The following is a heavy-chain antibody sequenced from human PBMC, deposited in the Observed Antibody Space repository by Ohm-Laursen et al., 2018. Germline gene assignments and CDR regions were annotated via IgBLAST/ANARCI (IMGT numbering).Heavy chain of an antibody. J-gene: IGHJ4*02. V-gene: IGHV1-2*06. CDR2: INPNSGGT. D-gene: IGHD6-19*01. CDR1: GYTFSDYY. CDR3: ARVGSSGWFDFDY. Sequence: EASVKVSCNASGYTFSDYYMHWVRQAPGQGLEWMGRINPNSGGTNYAQKFQGRVTMTRDTSISTAYMELSRLRSDDTAVYYCARVGSSGWFDFDYWGQGTLVTVSS.